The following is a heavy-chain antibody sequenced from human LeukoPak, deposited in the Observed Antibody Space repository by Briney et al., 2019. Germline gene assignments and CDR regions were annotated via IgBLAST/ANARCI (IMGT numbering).Heavy chain of an antibody. CDR3: ARTYCSDDCYGSDY. V-gene: IGHV1-18*01. D-gene: IGHD2-21*02. CDR2: ISTYNVNT. J-gene: IGHJ4*02. CDR1: GYTFTSYG. Sequence: ASVNVSCKASGYTFTSYGISWVRQAPGQGREWMGWISTYNVNTNYAQKLQGRVTMTAYTSTSTAYMELRSLRSDDTAVYYCARTYCSDDCYGSDYWGQGTLVTVSS.